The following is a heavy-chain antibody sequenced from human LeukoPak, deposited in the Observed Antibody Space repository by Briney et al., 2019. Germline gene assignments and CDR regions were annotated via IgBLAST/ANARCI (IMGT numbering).Heavy chain of an antibody. J-gene: IGHJ5*02. CDR3: ARGGYNWNDGNWFDP. V-gene: IGHV3-48*01. CDR2: ISSSSSTI. Sequence: GGSLRLSCAASGFTFSSYAMNWVRQAPGKGLEWVSYISSSSSTIYYADSVKGRFTISRDNAKNSLYLQMNSLRAEDTAVYYCARGGYNWNDGNWFDPWGQGTLVTVSS. CDR1: GFTFSSYA. D-gene: IGHD1-20*01.